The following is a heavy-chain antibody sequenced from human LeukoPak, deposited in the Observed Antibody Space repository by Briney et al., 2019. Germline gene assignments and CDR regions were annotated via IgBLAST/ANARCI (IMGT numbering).Heavy chain of an antibody. CDR2: INSDGSST. V-gene: IGHV3-74*01. CDR1: GLTFNTYW. Sequence: GGSLRLSCAASGLTFNTYWMHWVRQAPGKGLVWVSRINSDGSSTTYADSVKGRFTISRDNAKNTLYLQMNNLRAEDTAVYYCARGRYYFEYWGQGTLVTVSS. J-gene: IGHJ4*02. CDR3: ARGRYYFEY. D-gene: IGHD4-17*01.